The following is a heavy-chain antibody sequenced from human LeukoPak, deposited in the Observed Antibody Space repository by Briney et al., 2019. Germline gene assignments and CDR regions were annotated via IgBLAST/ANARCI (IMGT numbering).Heavy chain of an antibody. V-gene: IGHV3-33*06. D-gene: IGHD6-6*01. Sequence: GGSLRLSCAASGSTFSSYGMHWVRQAPGKGLEWVAVIWYDGSNKYYADSVKGRFTISRDNSKNTLYLQMNSLRAEDTAVYYCAKEGSSDAFDIWGQGTMVTVSS. CDR1: GSTFSSYG. CDR3: AKEGSSDAFDI. J-gene: IGHJ3*02. CDR2: IWYDGSNK.